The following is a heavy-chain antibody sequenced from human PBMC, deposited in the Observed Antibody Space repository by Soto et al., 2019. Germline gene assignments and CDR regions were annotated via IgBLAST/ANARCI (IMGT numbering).Heavy chain of an antibody. J-gene: IGHJ1*01. Sequence: ASVKVSCKACGDSFTTYAIHWVRQAPGQGLEWMGWMNANSGNTGYAEKFRGRVTMTRNTSISTAYMELSSLRSEDTAVYYCARGVSGYCSGGSCYSGYFQHWGQGTLVTVSS. CDR2: MNANSGNT. D-gene: IGHD2-15*01. CDR3: ARGVSGYCSGGSCYSGYFQH. V-gene: IGHV1-8*02. CDR1: GDSFTTYA.